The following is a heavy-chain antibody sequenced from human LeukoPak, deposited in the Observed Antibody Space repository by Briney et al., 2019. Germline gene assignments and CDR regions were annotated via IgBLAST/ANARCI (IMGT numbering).Heavy chain of an antibody. D-gene: IGHD3-10*01. CDR1: GFTFSSYA. J-gene: IGHJ4*02. CDR3: ARDRRGWGGSGSQRYFDY. Sequence: AGGSLRLSCAASGFTFSSYAMSWVRQAPGKGLEWVSSISSSSSYIYYADSVKGRFTISRDNAKNSLYLQMNSLRAEDTAVYYCARDRRGWGGSGSQRYFDYWGQGTLVTVSS. CDR2: ISSSSSYI. V-gene: IGHV3-21*01.